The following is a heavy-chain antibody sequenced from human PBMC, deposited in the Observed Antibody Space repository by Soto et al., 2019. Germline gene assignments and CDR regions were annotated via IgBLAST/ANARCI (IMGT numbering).Heavy chain of an antibody. CDR3: AREGSYDASGSYIQAFCY. CDR2: ISSTETYL. J-gene: IGHJ4*02. CDR1: GFNFKSYR. Sequence: PGGSLRLSCATSGFNFKSYRMNWVRQAPGKGLEWISSISSTETYLHYADSVKGRFTISRDNTKNSLYLQMKSLRDDDTAIYYCAREGSYDASGSYIQAFCYCCQGTLVTVSS. D-gene: IGHD3-22*01. V-gene: IGHV3-21*01.